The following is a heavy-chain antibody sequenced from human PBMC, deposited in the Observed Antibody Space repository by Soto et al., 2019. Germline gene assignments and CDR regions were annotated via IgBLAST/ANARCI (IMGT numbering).Heavy chain of an antibody. V-gene: IGHV3-66*01. D-gene: IGHD6-19*01. CDR3: ARDLGYSSGWGGDAFDI. J-gene: IGHJ3*02. CDR1: GFTVSSNY. CDR2: IYSGGST. Sequence: EVQLVESGGGLVQPGGSLRLSCAASGFTVSSNYMSWVRQAPGKGLEWVSVIYSGGSTYYADSVKGRFTISRDNSKNTLYLQMNSMRAEDTAVYYCARDLGYSSGWGGDAFDIWGQGTMVTVSS.